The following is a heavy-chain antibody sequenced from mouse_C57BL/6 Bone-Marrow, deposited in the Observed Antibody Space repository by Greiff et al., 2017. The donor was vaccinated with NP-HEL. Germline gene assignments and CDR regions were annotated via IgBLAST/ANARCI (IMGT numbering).Heavy chain of an antibody. CDR1: GYTFTDYE. CDR2: IDPETGGT. J-gene: IGHJ4*01. CDR3: TREGWLLRYYYAMDY. V-gene: IGHV1-15*01. D-gene: IGHD2-3*01. Sequence: VQLQESGAELVRPGASVTLSCKASGYTFTDYEMHWVKQTPVHGLEWIGAIDPETGGTAYNQKFKGKAILTADKSSSTAYMELRSLTSEDSAVYYCTREGWLLRYYYAMDYWGQGTSVTVSS.